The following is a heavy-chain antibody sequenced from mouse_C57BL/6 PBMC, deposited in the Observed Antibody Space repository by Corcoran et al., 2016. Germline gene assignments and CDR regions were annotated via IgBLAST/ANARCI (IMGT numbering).Heavy chain of an antibody. CDR3: ARSLYYSNYPLAMDY. V-gene: IGHV1-18*01. Sequence: EVQLQQSGPELVKPGASVKIPCKASGYTFTDYNMDWVKQSHGKSLEWIGDINPNNGGTIYNQKFKGKATLTVDKSSSTAYMELRSLTSEDTAVYYCARSLYYSNYPLAMDYWGQGTSVTVSS. CDR1: GYTFTDYN. D-gene: IGHD2-5*01. J-gene: IGHJ4*01. CDR2: INPNNGGT.